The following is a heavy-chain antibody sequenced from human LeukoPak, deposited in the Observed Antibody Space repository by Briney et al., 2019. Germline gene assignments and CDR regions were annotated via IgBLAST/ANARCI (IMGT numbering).Heavy chain of an antibody. CDR2: ISSSGDT. V-gene: IGHV3-23*01. Sequence: GGSLRLSCAASGFTFSSYAMTWVRQAPGKGLEWVSAISSSGDTYYAGSVKGRFTISRDNSKNTLYLQMNSLRAEDTAVYYCAKDAVGATAYYFDYWGQGTLVTVSS. D-gene: IGHD1-26*01. J-gene: IGHJ4*02. CDR3: AKDAVGATAYYFDY. CDR1: GFTFSSYA.